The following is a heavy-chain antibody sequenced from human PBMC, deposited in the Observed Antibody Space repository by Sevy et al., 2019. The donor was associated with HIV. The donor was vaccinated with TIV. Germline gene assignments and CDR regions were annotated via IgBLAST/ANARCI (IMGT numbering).Heavy chain of an antibody. V-gene: IGHV1-69*06. D-gene: IGHD3-22*01. CDR2: IIPIFGTA. J-gene: IGHJ6*03. CDR3: ARATGGDYYDSSGYYNYYYMDV. CDR1: GGTFSSYA. Sequence: ASVKVSCKASGGTFSSYAISWVRQAPGQGLEWMGGIIPIFGTANYAQKFQGRVTITADKSRSTAYKELSSLRSEDTAVYYCARATGGDYYDSSGYYNYYYMDVWGKGTTVTVSS.